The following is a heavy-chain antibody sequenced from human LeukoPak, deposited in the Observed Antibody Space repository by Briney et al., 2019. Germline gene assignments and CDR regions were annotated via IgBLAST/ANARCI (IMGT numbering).Heavy chain of an antibody. V-gene: IGHV1-2*02. J-gene: IGHJ4*02. CDR2: INPNSGGT. D-gene: IGHD2-21*01. CDR3: ARDSLDVFRATGGDY. Sequence: ASVKVSCKASGYTFTGYYMHWVRQAPGQGLEWMGWINPNSGGTNYAQKFQGRVTMTRDTSIGTAYMELSRLRSDDTAVYYCARDSLDVFRATGGDYWGQGTLVTVSS. CDR1: GYTFTGYY.